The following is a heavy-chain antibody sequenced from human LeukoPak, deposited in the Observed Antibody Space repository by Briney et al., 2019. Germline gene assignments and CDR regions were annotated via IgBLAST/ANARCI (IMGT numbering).Heavy chain of an antibody. CDR3: ARVREPYFDWSFYMDV. Sequence: GGSLRLSCAASGFTFSSYWMSWVRQAPGKGLEWVANIKQDGSEKYYVDSVKGRFTISRDNAKNSLYLQMNSLRAEDTAVYYCARVREPYFDWSFYMDVWGKGTTVTISS. J-gene: IGHJ6*03. CDR2: IKQDGSEK. V-gene: IGHV3-7*01. CDR1: GFTFSSYW. D-gene: IGHD3-9*01.